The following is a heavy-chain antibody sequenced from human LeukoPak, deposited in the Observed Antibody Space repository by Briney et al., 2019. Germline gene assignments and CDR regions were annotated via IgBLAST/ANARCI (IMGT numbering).Heavy chain of an antibody. J-gene: IGHJ4*02. CDR2: IYTSGST. CDR3: ARGRKSADY. CDR1: GGSISSGSYY. Sequence: PSETLSLTCTVSGGSISSGSYYWSWIRQPAGKGLEWIGRIYTSGSTNYNPSLKSRVTISLDTSKNQFSLKLSSVTAADTAVYYCARGRKSADYWGQGTLVTVSS. D-gene: IGHD3-10*01. V-gene: IGHV4-61*02.